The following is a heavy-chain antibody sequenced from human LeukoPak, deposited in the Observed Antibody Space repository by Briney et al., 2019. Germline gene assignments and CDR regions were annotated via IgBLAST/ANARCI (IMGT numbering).Heavy chain of an antibody. CDR3: ARGGSSSWYRLLDL. CDR2: INSDGSST. V-gene: IGHV3-74*01. Sequence: GGSLRLSCAASGFTFSSYWMHWVRQAPGKGLVWVSRINSDGSSTSYADSVKGRFTISRDNAKNTLYLQMNSLRAEDTAVYYCARGGSSSWYRLLDLWGRGTLVTVSS. J-gene: IGHJ2*01. D-gene: IGHD6-13*01. CDR1: GFTFSSYW.